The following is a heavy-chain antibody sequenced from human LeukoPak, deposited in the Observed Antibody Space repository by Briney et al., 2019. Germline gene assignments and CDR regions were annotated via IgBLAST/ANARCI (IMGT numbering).Heavy chain of an antibody. CDR1: GFTFSIYE. CDR2: IGTSDDTV. J-gene: IGHJ4*01. V-gene: IGHV3-48*03. Sequence: GGSLRLSCAASGFTFSIYEMNWVREAPGTGLEWLSYIGTSDDTVYYADSVKGRFTISRDCSKNPLFLQMRSLRGEDTARYYCARGLRFDYWGHGALVTVSS. CDR3: ARGLRFDY.